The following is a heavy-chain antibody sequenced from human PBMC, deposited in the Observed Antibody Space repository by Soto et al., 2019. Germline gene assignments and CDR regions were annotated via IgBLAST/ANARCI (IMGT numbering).Heavy chain of an antibody. V-gene: IGHV3-11*05. D-gene: IGHD3-10*01. CDR3: ARVPRITMVRGVIPYYFDY. J-gene: IGHJ4*02. CDR2: ISSSSSYT. CDR1: GFTFSAYY. Sequence: WGSLRLSCAASGFTFSAYYMSWIRQAPGKGLEWVSYISSSSSYTNYADSVKGRFTISRDNAKNSLYLQMNSLRAEDTAVYYCARVPRITMVRGVIPYYFDYWGQGTLVTVSS.